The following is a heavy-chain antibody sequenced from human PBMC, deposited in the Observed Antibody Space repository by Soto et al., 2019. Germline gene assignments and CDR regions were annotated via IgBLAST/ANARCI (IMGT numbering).Heavy chain of an antibody. V-gene: IGHV1-58*01. Sequence: QMQLVQSGPEVKKPGTSVKVSCKASGFPFSRSAVQWVRQARGQRLEWIGGIVVGSGNTKYAQKFQERVAITRDMSTSTADMGLSSLRSEDSAVYYCAAPDHGDYWYFDRWGRGTVVTVSS. D-gene: IGHD4-17*01. CDR1: GFPFSRSA. CDR3: AAPDHGDYWYFDR. J-gene: IGHJ2*01. CDR2: IVVGSGNT.